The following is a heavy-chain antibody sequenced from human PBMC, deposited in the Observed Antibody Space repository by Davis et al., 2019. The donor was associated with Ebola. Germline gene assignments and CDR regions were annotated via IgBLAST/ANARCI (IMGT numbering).Heavy chain of an antibody. CDR2: IYYSGST. CDR3: ARRGYYYDSSGYYGVYFDY. J-gene: IGHJ4*02. Sequence: SETLSLTCTVSGGSISSYYWSWIQQPPGKGLEWIGYIYYSGSTNYNPSLKSRVTITVDTSKNQFSLKLSSVTAADTAVYYCARRGYYYDSSGYYGVYFDYWGQGTLVTVSS. V-gene: IGHV4-59*08. CDR1: GGSISSYY. D-gene: IGHD3-22*01.